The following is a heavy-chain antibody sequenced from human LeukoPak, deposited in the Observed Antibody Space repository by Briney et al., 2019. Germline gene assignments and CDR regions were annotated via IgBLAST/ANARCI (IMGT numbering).Heavy chain of an antibody. D-gene: IGHD3-22*01. CDR2: IYYSGST. CDR1: GGSLSSYY. V-gene: IGHV4-59*08. J-gene: IGHJ1*01. CDR3: ARHYDNRGYGSFQH. Sequence: SETLSLTCTVSGGSLSSYYWSWIRQPPGKGLEWIGYIYYSGSTNYNPSLKSRVTISIETSKNQFSLKLSSVTAADTAVYYCARHYDNRGYGSFQHWGQGTLVTASS.